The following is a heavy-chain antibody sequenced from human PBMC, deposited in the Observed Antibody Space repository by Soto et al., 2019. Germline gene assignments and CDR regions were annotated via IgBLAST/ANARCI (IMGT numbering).Heavy chain of an antibody. CDR3: AKDSKGIYDDSRLDY. D-gene: IGHD3-22*01. V-gene: IGHV3-9*01. CDR2: ISWNSDNI. CDR1: GFTLDDYA. Sequence: VQLVESGGGLVQPGRSLRLSCAASGFTLDDYALHWVRQAPGKGLEWVSGISWNSDNIVYADSVKGRFTISRDNAKNSLYLQMNSLRAEDTALYYCAKDSKGIYDDSRLDYWGQGTLVTVSS. J-gene: IGHJ4*02.